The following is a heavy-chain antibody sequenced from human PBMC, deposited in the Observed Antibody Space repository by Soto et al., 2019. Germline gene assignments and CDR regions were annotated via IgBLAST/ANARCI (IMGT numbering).Heavy chain of an antibody. CDR2: ISYDGSNK. Sequence: GGSLRLSCAASGFPFDSYGMHWVRQAPGKGLEWVAVISYDGSNKYYADSVKGRFTISRDNSKNTVYLQMNSLRTEDTAVYYCAKDHRLPYYFGMDVWGQGTTVSV. D-gene: IGHD5-18*01. CDR3: AKDHRLPYYFGMDV. V-gene: IGHV3-30*18. J-gene: IGHJ6*02. CDR1: GFPFDSYG.